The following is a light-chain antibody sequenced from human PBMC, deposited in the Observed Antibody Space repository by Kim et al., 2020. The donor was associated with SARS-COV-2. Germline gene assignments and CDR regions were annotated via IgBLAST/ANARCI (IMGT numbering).Light chain of an antibody. CDR1: QSVTSSF. CDR3: QQYGDLPLT. Sequence: PGQRATSSCRAGQSVTSSFLAWYQQKPGQAPRLLIYGASSRATGIADRFSGSESGTDFTLTISRLQPEDFAVYYCQQYGDLPLTFGGGTKVDIK. J-gene: IGKJ4*01. CDR2: GAS. V-gene: IGKV3-20*01.